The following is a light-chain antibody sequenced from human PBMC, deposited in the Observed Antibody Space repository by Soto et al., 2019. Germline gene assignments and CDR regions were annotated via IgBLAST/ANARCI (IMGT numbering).Light chain of an antibody. Sequence: DIQMTQSPSTLSASVGDRVTITGLASQSISSWLAWYQQKPGKAPKVLIYKASSLESGVPSRFSGSGSGTEFTLTISSLQPDDFATYYCQQYSSYSRTFGQGTKVDI. V-gene: IGKV1-5*03. CDR2: KAS. J-gene: IGKJ1*01. CDR3: QQYSSYSRT. CDR1: QSISSW.